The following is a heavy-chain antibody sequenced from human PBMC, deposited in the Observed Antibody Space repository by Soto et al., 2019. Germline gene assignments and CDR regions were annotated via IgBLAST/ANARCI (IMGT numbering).Heavy chain of an antibody. V-gene: IGHV3-23*01. CDR3: AKDSPDNIFAFDY. CDR1: GFTFSSYA. D-gene: IGHD3-3*02. CDR2: ISGSGGST. J-gene: IGHJ4*02. Sequence: GGSLRLSCAASGFTFSSYAMNWVRQGPGKGLEWVSVISGSGGSTYYADSVKGRFTISRDNSKNTLYLQMNSLRAEDTAVYYCAKDSPDNIFAFDYWGQGTLVTVSS.